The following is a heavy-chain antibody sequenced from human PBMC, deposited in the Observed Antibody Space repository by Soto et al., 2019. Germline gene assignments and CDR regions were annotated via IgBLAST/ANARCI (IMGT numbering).Heavy chain of an antibody. J-gene: IGHJ4*02. CDR1: VGTFSSCA. CDR2: MIPICGTA. CDR3: AREGYCSSTSCPFDY. V-gene: IGHV1-69*05. D-gene: IGHD2-2*01. Sequence: SVKVSCKDSVGTFSSCAISWVRQAPGQGLEWMGGMIPICGTAGYAQKFQGRVTMTRDNSMSTAYMELSSLRSEDTAVYYCAREGYCSSTSCPFDYWGQGTLVTVSS.